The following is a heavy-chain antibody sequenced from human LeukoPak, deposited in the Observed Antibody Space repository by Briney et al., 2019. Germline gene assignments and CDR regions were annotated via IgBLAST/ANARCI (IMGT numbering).Heavy chain of an antibody. CDR3: ARDSVGCGGDCYTFDY. J-gene: IGHJ4*02. D-gene: IGHD2-21*02. Sequence: SAGGSLKYSADSVRGRFTISRDNADNSLYLQMNTVRAEDTGVYYCARDSVGCGGDCYTFDYWGQGILVTVSS. V-gene: IGHV3-11*01. CDR2: SAGGSLK.